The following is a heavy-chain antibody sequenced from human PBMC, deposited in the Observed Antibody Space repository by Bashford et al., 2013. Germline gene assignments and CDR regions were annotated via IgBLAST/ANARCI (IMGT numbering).Heavy chain of an antibody. CDR3: ARDYAEWTSGYPDR. D-gene: IGHD3-3*01. V-gene: IGHV1-18*01. CDR2: ISAYNGNT. J-gene: IGHJ5*02. Sequence: WVRQAPGQGLEWMGWISAYNGNTNYAQKLQGRVTMTTDTSTSTAYMELRSLRSDDTAVYYCARDYAEWTSGYPDRWGQGTLVTVSS.